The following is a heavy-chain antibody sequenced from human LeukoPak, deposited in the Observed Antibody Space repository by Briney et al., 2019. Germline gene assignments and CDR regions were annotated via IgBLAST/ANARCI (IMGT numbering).Heavy chain of an antibody. D-gene: IGHD2-2*01. V-gene: IGHV3-21*04. CDR1: GFTFSSYS. Sequence: GGSLRLSCAASGFTFSSYSMNWVRQAPGKGLEWVSSISSSSYIYYADSVKGRFTISRDNAKNSLYQQMNSLRAEDTAVYYCAKDPLSCTSCLGSFEIWGHGTMVTVS. J-gene: IGHJ3*02. CDR2: ISSSSYI. CDR3: AKDPLSCTSCLGSFEI.